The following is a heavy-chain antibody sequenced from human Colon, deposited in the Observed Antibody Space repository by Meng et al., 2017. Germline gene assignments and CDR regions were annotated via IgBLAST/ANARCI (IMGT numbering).Heavy chain of an antibody. CDR2: INPNSGGT. J-gene: IGHJ4*02. V-gene: IGHV1-2*02. D-gene: IGHD6-19*01. CDR1: GYTFTGYY. CDR3: ARDSSGWTPFDY. Sequence: ASVKVSCKASGYTFTGYYMHWVRQAPGQGLEWMGWINPNSGGTNYAQKFQGRVTVTRDTSISTAYMELSRLRSDDTAVYYCARDSSGWTPFDYWGQGTLVTVSS.